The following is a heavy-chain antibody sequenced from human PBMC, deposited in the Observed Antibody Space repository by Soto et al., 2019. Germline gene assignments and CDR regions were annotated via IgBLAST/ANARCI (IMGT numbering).Heavy chain of an antibody. D-gene: IGHD2-15*01. Sequence: ASVKVSCKASGYTFTGYYMHWVRQAPGQGLEWMGWINPNSGGTNYAQKFQGWVTMTRDTSISTAYMELSRLRSDDTAVYYCARGGVVMVAATPSSPDHEAFDIWGQGTMVTVSS. J-gene: IGHJ3*02. CDR2: INPNSGGT. CDR3: ARGGVVMVAATPSSPDHEAFDI. CDR1: GYTFTGYY. V-gene: IGHV1-2*04.